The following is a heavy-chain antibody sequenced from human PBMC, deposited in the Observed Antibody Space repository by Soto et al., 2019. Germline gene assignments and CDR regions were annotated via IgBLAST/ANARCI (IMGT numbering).Heavy chain of an antibody. CDR2: INPNSGAT. Sequence: QVQLAQSGAEVKKPGASVKVSCKASGYTFTGYFMHWVRQAPGQGLEWMGCINPNSGATKYAQKFQGRVTLTRDTSINTAYMEMSMLRSDDTAVYYCARGGGTILAPLPWGQGTLVTVS. D-gene: IGHD3-3*01. CDR3: ARGGGTILAPLP. CDR1: GYTFTGYF. V-gene: IGHV1-2*02. J-gene: IGHJ5*02.